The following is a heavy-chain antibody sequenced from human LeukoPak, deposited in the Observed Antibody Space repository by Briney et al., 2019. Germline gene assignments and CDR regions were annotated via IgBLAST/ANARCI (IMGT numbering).Heavy chain of an antibody. CDR2: IKQDGSEK. CDR1: GFTFSSYW. J-gene: IGHJ6*03. Sequence: GGSLRLSCAASGFTFSSYWVSWVRQAPGKGLEWVANIKQDGSEKYYVDSVKGRFTISRDNAKNSLYLQMNSLRAEDTAVYYCARAWDYYYYMDVWGKGTTVTVSS. CDR3: ARAWDYYYYMDV. V-gene: IGHV3-7*01.